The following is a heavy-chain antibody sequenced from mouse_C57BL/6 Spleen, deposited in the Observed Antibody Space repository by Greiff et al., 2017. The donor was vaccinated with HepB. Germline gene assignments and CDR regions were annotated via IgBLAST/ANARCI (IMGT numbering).Heavy chain of an antibody. CDR1: GYAFSSSW. Sequence: SGPELVKPGASVKISCKASGYAFSSSWMNWVKQRPGKGLEWIGRIYPGDGDTNYNGKFKGKATLTADKSSSTAYMQLSSLTSEDSAVYFCARNWEEDYWGQGTTLTVSS. CDR3: ARNWEEDY. V-gene: IGHV1-82*01. J-gene: IGHJ2*01. D-gene: IGHD4-1*01. CDR2: IYPGDGDT.